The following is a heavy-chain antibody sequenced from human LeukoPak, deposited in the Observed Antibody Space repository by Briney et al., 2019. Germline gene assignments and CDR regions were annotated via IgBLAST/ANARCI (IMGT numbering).Heavy chain of an antibody. CDR1: GGTFISYP. Sequence: SVTVSCKASGGTFISYPSSGLRQAPAQGREWMGRSNTIFATANYAQKSQGRVTIPTDKSTRTAYLELRSLSSEDTAVSYCATATPPSGSYYSFDYWGQGTLVTVSS. V-gene: IGHV1-69*05. D-gene: IGHD1-26*01. J-gene: IGHJ4*02. CDR2: SNTIFATA. CDR3: ATATPPSGSYYSFDY.